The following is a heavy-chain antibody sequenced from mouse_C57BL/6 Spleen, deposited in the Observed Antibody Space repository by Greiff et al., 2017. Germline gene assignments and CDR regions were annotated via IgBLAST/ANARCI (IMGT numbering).Heavy chain of an antibody. J-gene: IGHJ4*01. CDR3: ARPYDSYAMDY. Sequence: VQLVESGPELVKPGASVKISCKASGYSFTSYYIHWVKQRPGQGLEWIGWIYPGSGNTKYNEKFKGKATLTADTSSSTAYMQLSSLTSEDSAVYYCARPYDSYAMDYWGQGTSVTVSS. CDR1: GYSFTSYY. CDR2: IYPGSGNT. D-gene: IGHD6-5*01. V-gene: IGHV1-66*01.